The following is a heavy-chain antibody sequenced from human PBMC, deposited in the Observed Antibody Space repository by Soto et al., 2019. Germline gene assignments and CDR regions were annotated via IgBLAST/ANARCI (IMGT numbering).Heavy chain of an antibody. D-gene: IGHD5-18*01. CDR3: AKELDTALVIPYFDF. CDR2: IYSGGST. CDR1: GFTVSSNY. V-gene: IGHV3-53*01. J-gene: IGHJ4*02. Sequence: GGSLRLSCAASGFTVSSNYMSWVRQAPGKGLEWVSVIYSGGSTNYADSVKGRFTISRDNSRNTLYLQMDSLRVEDTAVYYCAKELDTALVIPYFDFWGQGTLVTVSS.